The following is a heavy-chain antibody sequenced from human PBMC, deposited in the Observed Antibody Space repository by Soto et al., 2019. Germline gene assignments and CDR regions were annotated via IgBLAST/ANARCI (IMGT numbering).Heavy chain of an antibody. CDR2: INPSGGST. Sequence: VHLVHSGAGVKKPGASVEVSCRASGYTFTSYYMHWARQAPAKGLEWMGIINPSGGSTSYAQKFQGRVTMTRDTSTSTVYMELSSLRSEDTAVYYCAREAAARTRAFDIWGQGTMVTVSS. V-gene: IGHV1-46*03. J-gene: IGHJ3*02. CDR1: GYTFTSYY. D-gene: IGHD6-13*01. CDR3: AREAAARTRAFDI.